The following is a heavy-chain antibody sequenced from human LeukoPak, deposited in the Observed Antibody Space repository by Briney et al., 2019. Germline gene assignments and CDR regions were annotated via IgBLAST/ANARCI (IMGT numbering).Heavy chain of an antibody. CDR3: ARGGVAYPSYYYYMDV. D-gene: IGHD2-8*02. CDR1: GFTSSYHW. CDR2: INSDGSTT. J-gene: IGHJ6*03. V-gene: IGHV3-74*03. Sequence: GGSLRLSCEASGFTSSYHWMHWVRQAPGKGLVWVSRINSDGSTTEYVDSVKGRFTISRDNAKNTVSLEMNSLRDDDTAVYYCARGGVAYPSYYYYMDVWGKGTTVTVSS.